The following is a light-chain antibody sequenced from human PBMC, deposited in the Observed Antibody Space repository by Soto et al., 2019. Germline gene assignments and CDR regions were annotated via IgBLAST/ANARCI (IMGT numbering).Light chain of an antibody. CDR2: EVS. CDR3: SSYAGSSYV. Sequence: QSALTQPPSASGSPGQSVTISCTGTSSDVGGYNYVSWYQQHPGKAPKLMIYEVSKRPSGVPDRFSGSKSGNTASLTVSGLQAEDEADYYCSSYAGSSYVFGIGTKLTVL. V-gene: IGLV2-8*01. J-gene: IGLJ1*01. CDR1: SSDVGGYNY.